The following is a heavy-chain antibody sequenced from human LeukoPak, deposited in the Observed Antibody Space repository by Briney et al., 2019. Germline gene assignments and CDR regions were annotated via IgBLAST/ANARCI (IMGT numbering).Heavy chain of an antibody. CDR3: ARHEELGAMVDY. CDR2: IYYSGST. Sequence: SETLSLSCTVSGGSISSYYWGWIRQPPGKGLEWIGSIYYSGSTSYNPSLKSRVTISVDTSKNQFSLKLSSVTAADTAVYYCARHEELGAMVDYWGQGTLVTVSS. V-gene: IGHV4-39*01. CDR1: GGSISSYY. D-gene: IGHD1-26*01. J-gene: IGHJ4*02.